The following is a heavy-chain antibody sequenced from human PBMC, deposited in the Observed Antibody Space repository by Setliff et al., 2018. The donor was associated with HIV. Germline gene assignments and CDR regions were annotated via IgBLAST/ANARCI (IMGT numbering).Heavy chain of an antibody. CDR1: GDSLSSSSYY. CDR3: ARISNGFEPNAFDT. J-gene: IGHJ3*02. CDR2: IFYSGTT. Sequence: SETLSLTCTVSGDSLSSSSYYWGCIRQPPGKGLEWIGSIFYSGTTYYNPSLESRVTISVDTSKNQFSLKLSSATATDTAVYFCARISNGFEPNAFDTWGLGTMVTVSS. D-gene: IGHD3-22*01. V-gene: IGHV4-39*01.